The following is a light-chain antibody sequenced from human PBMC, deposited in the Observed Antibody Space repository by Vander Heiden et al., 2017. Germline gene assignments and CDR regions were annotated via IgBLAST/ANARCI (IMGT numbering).Light chain of an antibody. CDR1: QSVSSSY. J-gene: IGKJ1*01. CDR3: QQDGSSPET. Sequence: EIVLTQSPGTLSLSPGERATLSCRASQSVSSSYLAWYQQKPGQAPRLLIYGASSRATGIPDRFRGRASGTDFTLRISRLEPADFAVYSCQQDGSSPETFGQGTKVEMK. V-gene: IGKV3-20*01. CDR2: GAS.